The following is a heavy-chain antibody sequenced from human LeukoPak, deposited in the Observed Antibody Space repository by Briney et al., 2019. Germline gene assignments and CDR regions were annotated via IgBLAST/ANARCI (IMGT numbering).Heavy chain of an antibody. Sequence: GGSLRLSCVASGFTFSSYAMSWVRQAPGKGLEWVSAISGSGGSTYYADSVKGRFTISRDNSKNTLYLQMNSLRAEDTAVYYCAKDWYYDFWSGYFDYWGQGTLVTVSS. CDR1: GFTFSSYA. CDR3: AKDWYYDFWSGYFDY. CDR2: ISGSGGST. V-gene: IGHV3-23*01. J-gene: IGHJ4*02. D-gene: IGHD3-3*01.